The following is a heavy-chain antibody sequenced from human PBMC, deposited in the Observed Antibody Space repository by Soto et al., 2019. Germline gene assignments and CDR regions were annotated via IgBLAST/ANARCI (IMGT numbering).Heavy chain of an antibody. D-gene: IGHD2-21*02. V-gene: IGHV4-34*12. CDR3: AGGYCGGDCDSPRFYYFGMDV. CDR2: IIHTGST. J-gene: IGHJ6*02. CDR1: GGPFSGYY. Sequence: PSETLSLTCAVYGGPFSGYYWSWIRQPPGKGLEWIGGIIHTGSTNYNPSLKSRVTISEDTSKNQFSLTLTSVTAADTAMYYCAGGYCGGDCDSPRFYYFGMDVWGQGTTVTVSS.